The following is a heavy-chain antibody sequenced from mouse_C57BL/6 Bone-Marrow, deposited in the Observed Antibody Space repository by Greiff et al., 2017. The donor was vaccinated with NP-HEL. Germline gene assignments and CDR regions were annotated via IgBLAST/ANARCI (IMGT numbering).Heavy chain of an antibody. Sequence: EVQLVESGGGLVQPGGSLKLSCAASGFTFSDYGMAWVRQAPRKGPEWVAFISNLAYSIYYADTVTGRFTISRENAKNTLYLEMSSLRSEDTAMYYCARLWLRRDYAMDYWGQGTSVTVSS. V-gene: IGHV5-15*01. CDR3: ARLWLRRDYAMDY. J-gene: IGHJ4*01. CDR2: ISNLAYSI. D-gene: IGHD2-2*01. CDR1: GFTFSDYG.